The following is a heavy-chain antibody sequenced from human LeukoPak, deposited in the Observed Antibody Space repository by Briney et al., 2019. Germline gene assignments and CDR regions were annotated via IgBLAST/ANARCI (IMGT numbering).Heavy chain of an antibody. D-gene: IGHD3-22*01. Sequence: GALRLSCAASGFTFSGSAMHWVRQASGKGLEWVGLIRSKPNNYATAYAASGKGRFTISRNDSKNTAYLQMNSLRAEDTAVYYCASALHNYYDSSGYYYDYWGQGTLVTVSS. CDR1: GFTFSGSA. J-gene: IGHJ4*02. CDR2: IRSKPNNYAT. CDR3: ASALHNYYDSSGYYYDY. V-gene: IGHV3-73*01.